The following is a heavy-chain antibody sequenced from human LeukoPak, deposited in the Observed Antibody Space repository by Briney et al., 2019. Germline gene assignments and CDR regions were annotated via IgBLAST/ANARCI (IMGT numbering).Heavy chain of an antibody. CDR3: ARLTALAGHRGAFDI. Sequence: PSETLSLTCNVSGGSIGGHTFYWDWIRQPPGKGLEWIATIYYNGNTFYNPSLKSRVAISIDMSKSQFSLHLGSVTAADTAIYYCARLTALAGHRGAFDIWGPGTMVTVSS. V-gene: IGHV4-39*01. CDR1: GGSIGGHTFY. D-gene: IGHD6-19*01. CDR2: IYYNGNT. J-gene: IGHJ3*02.